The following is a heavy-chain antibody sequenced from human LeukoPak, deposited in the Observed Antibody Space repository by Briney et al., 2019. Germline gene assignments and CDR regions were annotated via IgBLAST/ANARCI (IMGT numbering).Heavy chain of an antibody. CDR2: INHSGST. D-gene: IGHD6-19*01. CDR1: GYSISNGYY. V-gene: IGHV4-34*01. J-gene: IGHJ6*03. Sequence: PSETLSLTCTVSGYSISNGYYWSWIRQPPGKGLEWIREINHSGSTNYNPSLKSRVTISVDTSKNQFSLKLSSVTAADTAVYYCARRSLFYSSGWFPTFEYYYYYMDVWGKGTTVTISS. CDR3: ARRSLFYSSGWFPTFEYYYYYMDV.